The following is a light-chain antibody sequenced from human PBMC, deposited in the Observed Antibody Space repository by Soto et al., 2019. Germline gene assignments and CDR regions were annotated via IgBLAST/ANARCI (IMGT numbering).Light chain of an antibody. V-gene: IGKV1-9*01. J-gene: IGKJ5*01. Sequence: DIQLTQSPSFLSASVGDRVIITCRASQGISSHLAWYQQKPGKAPKLLIYAASTLQSGVPSRFSGSGSGTEFTLTISSLQPEDFATYYCQQLNSYPITVGQGTRLEIK. CDR1: QGISSH. CDR3: QQLNSYPIT. CDR2: AAS.